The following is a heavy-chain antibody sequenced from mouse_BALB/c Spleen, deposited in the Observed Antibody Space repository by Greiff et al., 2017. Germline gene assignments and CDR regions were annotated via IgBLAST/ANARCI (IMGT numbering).Heavy chain of an antibody. V-gene: IGHV1-54*01. CDR1: GFAFTNYL. J-gene: IGHJ4*01. CDR2: INPGSGGT. D-gene: IGHD3-2*01. Sequence: QVHVKQSGADLVRPGTSVKVSCKASGFAFTNYLIEWVKQRPGQGLEWIGVINPGSGGTNYNEKFKGKATLTADKSSSTAYMQLSSLTSDDSAVYTGARSDSSGPYYAMDYWGQGTSVTVSS. CDR3: ARSDSSGPYYAMDY.